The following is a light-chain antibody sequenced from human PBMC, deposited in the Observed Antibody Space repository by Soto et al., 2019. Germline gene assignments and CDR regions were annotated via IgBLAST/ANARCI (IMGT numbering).Light chain of an antibody. CDR2: DAS. CDR3: QQCNNGPQT. Sequence: EIVLTQSPGTLSLSPGERATLSCRASQSVSSSYLAWYQQKPGQAPRLLIYDASNRATGIPARFSGSGSGTEFTLTISSLQSEDFAVYYCQQCNNGPQTFGQGTKV. CDR1: QSVSSSY. J-gene: IGKJ1*01. V-gene: IGKV3D-15*01.